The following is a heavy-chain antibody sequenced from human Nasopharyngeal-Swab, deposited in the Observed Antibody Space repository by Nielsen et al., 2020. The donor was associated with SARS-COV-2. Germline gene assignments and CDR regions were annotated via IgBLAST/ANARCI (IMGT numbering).Heavy chain of an antibody. D-gene: IGHD2-2*01. J-gene: IGHJ4*02. Sequence: TLSLTCAVYGGSFSGYYWSWIRQPPGKGLEWIGEINHSGSTNYNPSLKSRVTISVDTSKNQFSLKLSSVTAADTAVYYCARGPGYCSSTSCHAYFDYWGQGTLVTVSS. CDR3: ARGPGYCSSTSCHAYFDY. CDR2: INHSGST. V-gene: IGHV4-34*01. CDR1: GGSFSGYY.